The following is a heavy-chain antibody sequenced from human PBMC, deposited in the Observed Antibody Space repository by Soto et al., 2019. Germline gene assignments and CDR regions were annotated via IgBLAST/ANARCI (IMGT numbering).Heavy chain of an antibody. CDR1: GFILSSYS. D-gene: IGHD1-7*01. V-gene: IGHV3-21*01. Sequence: PGGSLRLSCAASGFILSSYSMNWVRLAPGKGLEWVSSISSSSSYIYYADSVKGRFTISRDNAKNSLYLQMNSLRAEDTAVYYCAKEELPTYYYYYYYIDGWSKGTTVTVSS. CDR3: AKEELPTYYYYYYYIDG. CDR2: ISSSSSYI. J-gene: IGHJ6*03.